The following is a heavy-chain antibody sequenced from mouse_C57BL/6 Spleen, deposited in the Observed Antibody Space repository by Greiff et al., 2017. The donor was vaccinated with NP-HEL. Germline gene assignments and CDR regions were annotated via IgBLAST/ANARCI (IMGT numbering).Heavy chain of an antibody. CDR2: IFPGSGST. V-gene: IGHV1-75*01. D-gene: IGHD2-4*01. CDR1: GYTFTDYY. CDR3: AREGGYDYDGHYYAMDY. Sequence: QVQLQQSGPELVKPGASVKISCKASGYTFTDYYINWVKQRPGQGLEWIGWIFPGSGSTYYNEKFKGKATLTVDKSSSTAYMLLSSLTSEDSAVYFCAREGGYDYDGHYYAMDYWGQGTSVTVSS. J-gene: IGHJ4*01.